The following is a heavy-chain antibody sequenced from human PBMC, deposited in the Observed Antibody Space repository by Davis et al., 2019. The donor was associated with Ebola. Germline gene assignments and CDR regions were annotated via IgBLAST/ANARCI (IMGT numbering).Heavy chain of an antibody. V-gene: IGHV3-11*01. D-gene: IGHD2-2*01. CDR1: GFTFSDYY. J-gene: IGHJ6*02. CDR2: ISSSGSTI. Sequence: PGGSLRLSCAASGFTFSDYYMSWIRQAPGKGLEWVSYISSSGSTIYYADSVKGRFTISRDNAKNSLYLQMNSLRAEDTAVYYCAREERSTPYYYYGMDVWGQGTTVTVSS. CDR3: AREERSTPYYYYGMDV.